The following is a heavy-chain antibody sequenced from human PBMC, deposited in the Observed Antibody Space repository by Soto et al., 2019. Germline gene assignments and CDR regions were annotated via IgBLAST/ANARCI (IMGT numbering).Heavy chain of an antibody. Sequence: PGGSLRLSCAASGFTFSSYGMHWVRQAPGKGLEWVAVISYDGSNKYYADSVKGRFTISRDNSKNTLYLQMNSLRAEVTAVYYCAKGLRNTIFGVVPYWGQGTLVTVSS. CDR3: AKGLRNTIFGVVPY. CDR2: ISYDGSNK. J-gene: IGHJ4*02. V-gene: IGHV3-30*18. CDR1: GFTFSSYG. D-gene: IGHD3-3*01.